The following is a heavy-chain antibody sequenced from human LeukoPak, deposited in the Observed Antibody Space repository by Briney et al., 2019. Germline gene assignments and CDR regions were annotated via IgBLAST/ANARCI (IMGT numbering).Heavy chain of an antibody. J-gene: IGHJ5*02. Sequence: GGPLRLSCAASGLTFSSYWMSWVRQAPGKGLEWVANIKQDGSEKYYVDSVKGRFTISRDNAKNSLYLQMNSLRAEDTAVYYCARDQGLEYSRGLRNDWFDPWGQGTLVTVSS. V-gene: IGHV3-7*03. D-gene: IGHD6-6*01. CDR3: ARDQGLEYSRGLRNDWFDP. CDR1: GLTFSSYW. CDR2: IKQDGSEK.